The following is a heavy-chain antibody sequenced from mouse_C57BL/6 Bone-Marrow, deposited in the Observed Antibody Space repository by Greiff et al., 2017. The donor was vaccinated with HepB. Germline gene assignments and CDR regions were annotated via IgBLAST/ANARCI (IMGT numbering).Heavy chain of an antibody. D-gene: IGHD1-1*01. V-gene: IGHV1-7*01. Sequence: QVHVKQSGAELAKPGASVKLSCKASGYTFTSYWMHWVKQRPGQGLEWIGYINPSSGYTKYNQKFKDKATLTADKSSSTAYMQLSSLTYEDSAVYYCANGSSSFAYWGQGTLVTVSA. CDR1: GYTFTSYW. J-gene: IGHJ3*01. CDR3: ANGSSSFAY. CDR2: INPSSGYT.